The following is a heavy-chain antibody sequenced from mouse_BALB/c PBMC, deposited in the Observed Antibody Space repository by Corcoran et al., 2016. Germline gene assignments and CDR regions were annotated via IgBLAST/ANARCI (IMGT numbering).Heavy chain of an antibody. V-gene: IGHV9-3-1*01. CDR2: INTYTGEP. CDR1: GYTFTNYG. CDR3: ARVTTYYFDY. Sequence: QIQLVQSGPELKKPGETVKISCKASGYTFTNYGMNWVKQAPGKGLKWMGWINTYTGEPTYADDFKGRFAFSLETSASTAYLQINNLKNEDTATYFCARVTTYYFDYWGHGTTLPVSS. J-gene: IGHJ2*01. D-gene: IGHD2-1*01.